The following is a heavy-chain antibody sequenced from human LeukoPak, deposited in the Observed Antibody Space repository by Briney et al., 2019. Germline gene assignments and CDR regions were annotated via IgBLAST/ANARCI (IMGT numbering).Heavy chain of an antibody. CDR1: GYTFTCYY. V-gene: IGHV1-2*02. CDR2: INPNSGGT. J-gene: IGHJ4*02. D-gene: IGHD3-22*01. Sequence: GASVKVSCKASGYTFTCYYMHWVRQAPGQGLEWMGWINPNSGGTNYAQKFQGRVTMTRDTSISTAYMELSRLRSDDTAVYYCARTYYYDSSGYSSLPYYLDYWGQGTLVTVSS. CDR3: ARTYYYDSSGYSSLPYYLDY.